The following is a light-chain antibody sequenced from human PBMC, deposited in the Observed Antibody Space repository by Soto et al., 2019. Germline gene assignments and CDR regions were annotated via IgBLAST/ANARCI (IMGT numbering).Light chain of an antibody. CDR3: QQYNQWLT. Sequence: EIVVTQSPVTLSVSPGETATLSCRASQNVFNNLAWYQVKPGQAPRLLIYGASTRATGIPVRFSGSGSGTDFTLTIHSLQSEDFAVYYCQQYNQWLTFGGGTKVEIK. CDR1: QNVFNN. J-gene: IGKJ4*01. V-gene: IGKV3-15*01. CDR2: GAS.